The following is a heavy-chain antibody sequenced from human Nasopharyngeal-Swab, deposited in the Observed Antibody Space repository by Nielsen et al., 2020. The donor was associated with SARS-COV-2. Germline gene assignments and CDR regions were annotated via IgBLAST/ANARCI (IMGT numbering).Heavy chain of an antibody. CDR2: INGDSSSM. V-gene: IGHV3-21*01. Sequence: GESLKISCAASGFTFSSYSMNWVRQAPGKGLEWVSSINGDSSSMPYADSVKGRFTISRDNAKNSQYLQMNSLRAEDTAVYYCAIKMPNSSPFEYWGQGTLVTVSS. CDR3: AIKMPNSSPFEY. CDR1: GFTFSSYS. J-gene: IGHJ4*02. D-gene: IGHD2-2*01.